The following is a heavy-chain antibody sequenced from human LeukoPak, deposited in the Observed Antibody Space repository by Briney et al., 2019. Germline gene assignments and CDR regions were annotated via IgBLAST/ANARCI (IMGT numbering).Heavy chain of an antibody. V-gene: IGHV3-20*04. CDR2: INWNGGST. CDR1: GFTFDDYG. J-gene: IGHJ4*02. Sequence: GGSLRLSCAASGFTFDDYGMSWVRQAPGKGLEWVSGINWNGGSTGYADSVKGRFTISRDNAKNSLYLQMNSLRAEDTALYYCARAPYYYGSGSSSGGFDYWGQGTLVTVSS. D-gene: IGHD3-10*01. CDR3: ARAPYYYGSGSSSGGFDY.